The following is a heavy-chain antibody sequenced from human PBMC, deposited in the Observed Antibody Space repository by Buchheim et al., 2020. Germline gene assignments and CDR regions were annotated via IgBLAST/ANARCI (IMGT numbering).Heavy chain of an antibody. CDR2: IWYDGSNK. CDR3: ARDDSSVLVQGVPQPQHLDY. D-gene: IGHD3-10*01. J-gene: IGHJ4*02. V-gene: IGHV3-33*01. Sequence: QVQLVESGGGVVQPGRSLRLSCAASGFTFSSYGMHWVRQAPGKGLEWVAVIWYDGSNKYYADSVKGRFTISRDNSKNTLYLQMNSLRAEDTAVYYCARDDSSVLVQGVPQPQHLDYWGQGTL. CDR1: GFTFSSYG.